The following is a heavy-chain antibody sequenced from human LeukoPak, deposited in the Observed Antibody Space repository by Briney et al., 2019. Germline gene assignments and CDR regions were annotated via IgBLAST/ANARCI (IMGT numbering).Heavy chain of an antibody. Sequence: PSETLSLTCTVSGYSISSGYYWGWIRPPPGKGLEWIGSIYHSGSTYYNPSLKSRVTISVDTSKNQFSLKLSSVTAADSAVYYCARDSRYTGGRYLAYWGQGTLVTVSS. D-gene: IGHD2-8*02. CDR1: GYSISSGYY. J-gene: IGHJ4*02. V-gene: IGHV4-38-2*02. CDR3: ARDSRYTGGRYLAY. CDR2: IYHSGST.